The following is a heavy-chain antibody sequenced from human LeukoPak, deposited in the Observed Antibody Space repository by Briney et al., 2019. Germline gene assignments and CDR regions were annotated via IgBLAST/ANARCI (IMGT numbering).Heavy chain of an antibody. CDR2: ISAYNGNT. D-gene: IGHD3-22*01. CDR1: GYTFTSYG. V-gene: IGHV1-18*01. Sequence: ASVKVSCKASGYTFTSYGISWVRQAPGQGLEWMGWISAYNGNTNYAQKLQGRVTMTTDTSTSTAYMELRSLRSDDTAVYYCARIVDYYDSSGSNPGHYYYYYMDFWGKGTTVTVSS. CDR3: ARIVDYYDSSGSNPGHYYYYYMDF. J-gene: IGHJ6*03.